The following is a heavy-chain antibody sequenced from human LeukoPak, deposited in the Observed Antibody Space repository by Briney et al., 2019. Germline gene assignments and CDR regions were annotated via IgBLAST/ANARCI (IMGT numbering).Heavy chain of an antibody. D-gene: IGHD6-6*01. CDR1: GGSVSNYY. CDR3: ARHFAYSSSSYFDY. J-gene: IGHJ4*02. CDR2: VYYTGST. Sequence: SETLSLTCSVSGGSVSNYYWSWVRQPPGKGLEWIGYVYYTGSTNYNPSFKSRVTMFEDKSKNQFSLRLYSVTVADTAVYYCARHFAYSSSSYFDYWGQGSLVTVPS. V-gene: IGHV4-59*08.